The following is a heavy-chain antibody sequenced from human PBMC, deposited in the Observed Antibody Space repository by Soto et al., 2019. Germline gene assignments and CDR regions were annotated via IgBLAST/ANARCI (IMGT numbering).Heavy chain of an antibody. D-gene: IGHD2-2*01. Sequence: GGSLRLSCVVSGFTFSSYAMTWVRQAPGKGLEWVSGIGGSGAATYYADSLKGRFSLSRDNSKNTPYLQMNSLRPEDTAVYYFARGAGYADFWGRGTLVTVSS. CDR3: ARGAGYADF. J-gene: IGHJ4*02. CDR2: IGGSGAAT. V-gene: IGHV3-23*01. CDR1: GFTFSSYA.